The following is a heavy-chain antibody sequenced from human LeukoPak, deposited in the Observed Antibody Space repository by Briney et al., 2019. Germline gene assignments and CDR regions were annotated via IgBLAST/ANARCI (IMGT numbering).Heavy chain of an antibody. CDR2: ISGSDNSA. J-gene: IGHJ4*02. V-gene: IGHV3-23*01. CDR3: AKDRSAAAPYCFDY. D-gene: IGHD6-13*01. Sequence: GGSLRLSCAASGFILRSYSMNWVRQAPGKGLEWFSSISGSDNSAYFADSVKGRFTISRDNSKNTLSLQMNSLRAEDTAVYYCAKDRSAAAPYCFDYWGQGTLVTVSS. CDR1: GFILRSYS.